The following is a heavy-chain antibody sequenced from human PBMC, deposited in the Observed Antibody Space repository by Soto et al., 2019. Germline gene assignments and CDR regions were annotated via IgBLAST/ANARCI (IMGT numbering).Heavy chain of an antibody. V-gene: IGHV3-30-3*01. J-gene: IGHJ6*02. D-gene: IGHD6-25*01. CDR2: ISYDGSNK. Sequence: PGGSLRLSCAASGFTFSSYAMHWVRQAPGKGLEWVAVISYDGSNKYYADSVKGRFTISRDNSKNTLYLQMNSLRAEDTAVYYCARDGGQGYYYYGMDVWGQGTTVTVSS. CDR1: GFTFSSYA. CDR3: ARDGGQGYYYYGMDV.